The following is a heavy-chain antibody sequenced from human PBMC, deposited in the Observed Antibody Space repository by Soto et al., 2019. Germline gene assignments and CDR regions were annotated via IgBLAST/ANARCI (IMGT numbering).Heavy chain of an antibody. V-gene: IGHV3-30*03. CDR2: ISYDGSNK. CDR1: GFTYSSYG. Sequence: GGSRRLSCAASGFTYSSYGMHWDRQAPDKGREWVAVISYDGSNKYYADSVKGRFTISRDNSKNTLYLQMNSLRAEDTAVYYCARVDTAMAGDYWGQGTLVTVSS. D-gene: IGHD5-18*01. J-gene: IGHJ4*02. CDR3: ARVDTAMAGDY.